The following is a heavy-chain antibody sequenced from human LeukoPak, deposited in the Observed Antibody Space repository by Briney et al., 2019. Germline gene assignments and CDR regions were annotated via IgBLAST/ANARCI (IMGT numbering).Heavy chain of an antibody. J-gene: IGHJ6*03. CDR1: GFTFSSYW. CDR2: ISSSSSYI. D-gene: IGHD5-18*01. Sequence: GGSLRPSCAASGFTFSSYWMHWVRQAPGKGLEWVSSISSSSSYIYYADSVKGRFTISRDNAKNSLYLQMNSLRAEDTAVDYCARDPAMVTIYYYYMDVWGKGTTVTVSS. V-gene: IGHV3-21*01. CDR3: ARDPAMVTIYYYYMDV.